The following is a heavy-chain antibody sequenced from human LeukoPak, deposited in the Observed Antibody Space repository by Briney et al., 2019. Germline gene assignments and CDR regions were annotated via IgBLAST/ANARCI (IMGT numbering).Heavy chain of an antibody. Sequence: GGSLRLSCAASGFTFSSYSMNWVRQAPGKGLEGVSSISSSSSYIYFADSVKGRFTISRDNAKNSLYLQMNSLRAEDTAVYYCARVAGYSSGWLKYWGQGTLVTVSS. V-gene: IGHV3-21*01. CDR1: GFTFSSYS. CDR2: ISSSSSYI. J-gene: IGHJ4*02. CDR3: ARVAGYSSGWLKY. D-gene: IGHD6-19*01.